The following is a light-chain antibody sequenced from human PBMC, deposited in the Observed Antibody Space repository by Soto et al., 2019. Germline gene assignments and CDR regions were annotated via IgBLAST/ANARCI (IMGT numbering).Light chain of an antibody. CDR3: YSYPNNNTGV. Sequence: QSALTQPASVSGSPGQSITISCTGTSSDIGGYNFVSWYQQHPGKAPKLIIYDVTNRPSGVSDHFFGSKSGNTASLTISGLQAEDEADYYCYSYPNNNTGVFGGGTKLTVL. J-gene: IGLJ3*02. V-gene: IGLV2-14*03. CDR2: DVT. CDR1: SSDIGGYNF.